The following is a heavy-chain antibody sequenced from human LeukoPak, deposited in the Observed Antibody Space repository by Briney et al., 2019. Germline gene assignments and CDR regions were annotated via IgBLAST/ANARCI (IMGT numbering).Heavy chain of an antibody. CDR2: ISYDGSNK. D-gene: IGHD3-3*01. CDR3: ARDPITAWDGMDV. Sequence: PGGSLRLSCAASGFTFSSYATHWVRQAPGKGLEWVAVISYDGSNKYYADSVKGRFTIPRDNSKNTLYLQMNSLRAEDTAVYYCARDPITAWDGMDVWGQGTTVTVSS. V-gene: IGHV3-30-3*01. J-gene: IGHJ6*02. CDR1: GFTFSSYA.